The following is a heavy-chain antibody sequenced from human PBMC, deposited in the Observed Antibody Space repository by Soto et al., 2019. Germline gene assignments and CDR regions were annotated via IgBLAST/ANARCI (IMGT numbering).Heavy chain of an antibody. CDR1: GGSISSYY. V-gene: IGHV4-59*01. D-gene: IGHD3-16*01. Sequence: SETLSLTCTVSGGSISSYYWSWIRQPPGKGLEWIGYIYYSGITKYNPSLKSRLTISVDRSKNQFTLQLASVTAADTAIYYCAASFGNAWYTYWGQGTQVTVSS. J-gene: IGHJ4*02. CDR3: AASFGNAWYTY. CDR2: IYYSGIT.